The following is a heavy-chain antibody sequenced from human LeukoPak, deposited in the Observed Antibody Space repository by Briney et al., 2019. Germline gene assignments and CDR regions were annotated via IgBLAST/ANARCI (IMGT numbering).Heavy chain of an antibody. CDR2: ISHDGSNK. Sequence: AGGSLRLSCAASGVTFSDYVMHWVRQAPGKGLEWVAFISHDGSNKLYADSVRGRFTISRDNSKHTVFLQMNSLRPEDTAVFFSAKDGGNYYSDYWGQGTLVTVSS. D-gene: IGHD4-23*01. V-gene: IGHV3-30*18. CDR1: GVTFSDYV. J-gene: IGHJ4*02. CDR3: AKDGGNYYSDY.